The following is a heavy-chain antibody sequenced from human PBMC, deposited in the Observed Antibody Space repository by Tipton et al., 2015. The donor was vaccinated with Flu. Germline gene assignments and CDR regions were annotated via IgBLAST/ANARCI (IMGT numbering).Heavy chain of an antibody. D-gene: IGHD7-27*01. Sequence: TLSLTCAVSGDSISSDYFWGWIRQPPGKGLEWIATIHRFGTTYYNPSLKGRVTISVDTSKNQFSLKLSSVTAADTAVYYCARHWGVYSSFYGMDVWGQGTTVTVSS. V-gene: IGHV4-38-2*01. CDR1: GDSISSDYF. CDR3: ARHWGVYSSFYGMDV. J-gene: IGHJ6*02. CDR2: IHRFGTT.